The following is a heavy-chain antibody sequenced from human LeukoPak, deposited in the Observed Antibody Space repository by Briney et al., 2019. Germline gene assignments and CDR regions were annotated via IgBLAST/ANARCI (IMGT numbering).Heavy chain of an antibody. J-gene: IGHJ4*02. V-gene: IGHV3-30*18. D-gene: IGHD7-27*01. CDR1: GFTFSSYG. CDR3: AKLPVGTPLNF. Sequence: GRSLRLSCAASGFTFSSYGMHWVRQAPGKGLEWVAVISYDGSNKYYADSVKGRFTISRDNSKNTLYLQMNSLRAEDTAVYYCAKLPVGTPLNFWGQGTLVTVSS. CDR2: ISYDGSNK.